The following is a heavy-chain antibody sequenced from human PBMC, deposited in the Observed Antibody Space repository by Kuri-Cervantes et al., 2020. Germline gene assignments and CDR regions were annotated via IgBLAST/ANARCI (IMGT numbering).Heavy chain of an antibody. J-gene: IGHJ6*02. CDR1: GGSISSSSYY. CDR3: ARVPDSSSWYVGGADYYYYGMDV. V-gene: IGHV4-39*07. CDR2: IYYSGSI. Sequence: SETLSLTCTVSGGSISSSSYYWGWIRQPPGKGLEWIGSIYYSGSIYYNPSLKSRVTISVDTSKNQFSLKLSSVTAADTAVYYCARVPDSSSWYVGGADYYYYGMDVWGQGTTVTVSS. D-gene: IGHD6-13*01.